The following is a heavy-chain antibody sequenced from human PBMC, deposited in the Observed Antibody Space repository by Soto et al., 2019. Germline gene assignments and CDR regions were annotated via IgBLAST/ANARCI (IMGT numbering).Heavy chain of an antibody. D-gene: IGHD3-22*01. Sequence: PGGSLRLSCAASGFTFSSYAMSWVRQAPGKGLEWVSAISGSGGSTYYADSVKGRFTISRDNSKNTLYLQMNSLRAEDTAVYYCAKTPLGGYSSGYPPLGAFDIWGQGTMVTVSS. CDR1: GFTFSSYA. V-gene: IGHV3-23*01. CDR3: AKTPLGGYSSGYPPLGAFDI. J-gene: IGHJ3*02. CDR2: ISGSGGST.